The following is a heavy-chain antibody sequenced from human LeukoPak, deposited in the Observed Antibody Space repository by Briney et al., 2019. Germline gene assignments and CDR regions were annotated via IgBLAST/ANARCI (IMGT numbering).Heavy chain of an antibody. V-gene: IGHV3-33*01. CDR2: IWYDGSNE. CDR1: GFTLSAYG. D-gene: IGHD2-2*01. CDR3: ARIYCSSTSCYDYYTDV. J-gene: IGHJ6*03. Sequence: GGSLRLSCAASGFTLSAYGMHWVRQAPGKGLEWVAVIWYDGSNEYYADSVKGRFAISRDNSKNTLYLQMNSLRAEDTAVYYCARIYCSSTSCYDYYTDVWGKGTTVTVSS.